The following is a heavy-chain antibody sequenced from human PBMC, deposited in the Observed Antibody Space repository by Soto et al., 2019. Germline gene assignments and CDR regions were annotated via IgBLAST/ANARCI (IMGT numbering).Heavy chain of an antibody. CDR2: IFPLTDIP. V-gene: IGHV1-69*02. J-gene: IGHJ4*02. D-gene: IGHD3-16*02. Sequence: QVQLVQSGTEVKKPGSSVKVSCKASGGTFRNYPINWVRQAPGQGLEWMGSIFPLTDIPDYAQNFQARLTISAEKSTSTAYMELSSLTSDDTAMYFCARGPFVVLNYFDSWGQGTLVTVSS. CDR1: GGTFRNYP. CDR3: ARGPFVVLNYFDS.